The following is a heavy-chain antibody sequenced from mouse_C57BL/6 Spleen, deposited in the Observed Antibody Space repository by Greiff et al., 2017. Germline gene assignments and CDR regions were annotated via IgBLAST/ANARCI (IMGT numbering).Heavy chain of an antibody. Sequence: VQLVESGPGLVAPSQSLSITCTVSGFSLTSYAISWVRQPPGKGLEWLGVIWTGGGTNYNSALKSRLSISKDNSKSQVFLKMNSLQTDDTARYYCATHYYGSSYGYFDYWGQGTTLTVSS. D-gene: IGHD1-1*01. J-gene: IGHJ2*01. V-gene: IGHV2-9-1*01. CDR3: ATHYYGSSYGYFDY. CDR2: IWTGGGT. CDR1: GFSLTSYA.